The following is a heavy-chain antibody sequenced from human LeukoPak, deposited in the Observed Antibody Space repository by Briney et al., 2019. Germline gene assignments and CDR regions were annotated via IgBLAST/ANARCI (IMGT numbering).Heavy chain of an antibody. CDR3: ARHFPGGGSYYDFWSGYYSPSNPNGAFDI. CDR2: IYPGDSDT. V-gene: IGHV5-51*01. Sequence: GESLKISCKGSGYSFTSYWIGWVRQMPGKGLEWMGIIYPGDSDTRYSPSFQGQVTISADKSISTAYLQWSSLKASDTAMYYFARHFPGGGSYYDFWSGYYSPSNPNGAFDIWGQGTMVTVSS. J-gene: IGHJ3*02. D-gene: IGHD3-3*01. CDR1: GYSFTSYW.